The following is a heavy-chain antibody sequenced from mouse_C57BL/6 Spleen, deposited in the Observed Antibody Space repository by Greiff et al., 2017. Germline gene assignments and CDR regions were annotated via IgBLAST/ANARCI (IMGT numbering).Heavy chain of an antibody. D-gene: IGHD2-4*01. CDR3: ASRYDYDGYFDV. CDR1: GYAFSSYW. Sequence: VQLVESGAELVKPGASVKISCKASGYAFSSYWMNWVKQRPGKGLEWIGQIYPGDGDTNYNGKFKGKATLTADKSSSTAYMQLSSLTSEDSAVYFCASRYDYDGYFDVWGTGTTVTVSS. CDR2: IYPGDGDT. V-gene: IGHV1-80*01. J-gene: IGHJ1*03.